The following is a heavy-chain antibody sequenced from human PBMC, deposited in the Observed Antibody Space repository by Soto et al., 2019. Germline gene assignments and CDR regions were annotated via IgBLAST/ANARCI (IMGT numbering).Heavy chain of an antibody. CDR3: ARGCSSSSCYHFDY. D-gene: IGHD2-2*01. J-gene: IGHJ4*02. V-gene: IGHV1-69*01. CDR1: GGTFNNYT. Sequence: QVQLVQSGAEVKKPGSSVKVSCKASGGTFNNYTFSWVRQAPGQGLEWMGGIIPMFGTPNNVQKFQGRVTITVDESTSTAYMELSSLRSEDTAVYYCARGCSSSSCYHFDYWGQGTLVTVSA. CDR2: IIPMFGTP.